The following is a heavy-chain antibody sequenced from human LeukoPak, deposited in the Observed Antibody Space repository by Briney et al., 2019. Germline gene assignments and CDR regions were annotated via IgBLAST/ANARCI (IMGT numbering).Heavy chain of an antibody. J-gene: IGHJ4*02. V-gene: IGHV4-34*01. CDR3: ARDPSGAYCSGGSCYALYFDY. CDR2: INHSGST. CDR1: GSISSYY. Sequence: SETLSLTCTVSGSISSYYWSWIRQPPGKGREWIGEINHSGSTNYNPSLKSRVTISVDTSKHQFSLKLSSVTAADTAVYYCARDPSGAYCSGGSCYALYFDYWGQGTLVTVSS. D-gene: IGHD2-15*01.